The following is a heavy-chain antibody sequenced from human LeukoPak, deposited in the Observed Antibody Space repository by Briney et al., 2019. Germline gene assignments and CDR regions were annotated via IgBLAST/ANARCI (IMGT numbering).Heavy chain of an antibody. CDR3: ARDRGNQRGYYYYYMDV. Sequence: GGSLRLSCAASGYTFSSYVMSWFRQAPGKGLEGVSSISTSSSYTYYADSVKGRFTISIDNAKNPLYLQMTSLSAADTAVYYCARDRGNQRGYYYYYMDVWGKGTTVTVSS. J-gene: IGHJ6*03. V-gene: IGHV3-21*04. D-gene: IGHD1-14*01. CDR2: ISTSSSYT. CDR1: GYTFSSYV.